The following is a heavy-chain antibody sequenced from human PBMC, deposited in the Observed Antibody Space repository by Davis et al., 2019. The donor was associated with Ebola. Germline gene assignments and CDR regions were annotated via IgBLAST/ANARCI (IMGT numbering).Heavy chain of an antibody. CDR3: AREENYYDSSGYYSYYFDY. CDR1: GFTFSSYW. J-gene: IGHJ4*02. D-gene: IGHD3-22*01. Sequence: GGSLRLSCAASGFTFSSYWMSWVRQAPGKGLEWVANIKQDGSEKYYVDSVKGRFTISRDNAKNSLYLQMNSLRAEDTAVYYCAREENYYDSSGYYSYYFDYWGQGTLVTVSS. V-gene: IGHV3-7*01. CDR2: IKQDGSEK.